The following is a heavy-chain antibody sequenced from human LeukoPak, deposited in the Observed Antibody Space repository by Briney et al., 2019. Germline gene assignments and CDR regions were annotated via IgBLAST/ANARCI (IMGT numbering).Heavy chain of an antibody. CDR1: GGTFSSYA. CDR3: ARDGPCSSTSCYSIDY. CDR2: IIPIFGTA. J-gene: IGHJ4*02. Sequence: ASVKVSCKASGGTFSSYAISWVRQAPGQGLGWMGGIIPIFGTANYAQKFRGRVTITADESTSTAYMELSSLRSEDTAVYYCARDGPCSSTSCYSIDYWGQGTLVTVSS. D-gene: IGHD2-2*02. V-gene: IGHV1-69*13.